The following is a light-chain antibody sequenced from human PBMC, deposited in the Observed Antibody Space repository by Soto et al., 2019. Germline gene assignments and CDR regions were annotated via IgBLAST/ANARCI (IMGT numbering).Light chain of an antibody. Sequence: AIQITQSPSSLSASVGDRVTITFRASQGIRNELGWYQQKPGKAPKLLIYAASSLQSGVPSRFSGSGSGTYFTLTISSLQPEDFATYYCLKDYNYPRTFGQGTKVDIK. CDR2: AAS. CDR1: QGIRNE. CDR3: LKDYNYPRT. J-gene: IGKJ1*01. V-gene: IGKV1-6*01.